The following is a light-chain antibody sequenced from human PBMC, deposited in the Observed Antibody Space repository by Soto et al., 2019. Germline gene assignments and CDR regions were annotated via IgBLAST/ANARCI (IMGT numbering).Light chain of an antibody. J-gene: IGLJ2*01. V-gene: IGLV1-40*01. CDR1: SSNIGAGYD. CDR3: QSYDTSLSAVV. CDR2: GNS. Sequence: QSVLTQPPSVSGAPGQRVTISCTGSSSNIGAGYDVHWYQHLPGAAPKLLIYGNSIRPSGVPDRFSGSKSGTSASLAITGLQAEDEADYYCQSYDTSLSAVVFGGGTQLTVL.